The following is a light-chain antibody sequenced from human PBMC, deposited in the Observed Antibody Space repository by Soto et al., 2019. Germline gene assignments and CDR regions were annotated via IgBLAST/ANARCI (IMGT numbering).Light chain of an antibody. CDR1: SSDVRGYNY. CDR2: DVS. V-gene: IGLV2-11*01. CDR3: CSYAGRFGVL. Sequence: QSALTQPRSVSGSPGQSVTISCTGTSSDVRGYNYVSWYQQHPGKAPKLMIYDVSNRPSGVPDRFSGSKSGNTASLTISGLQAEDEADYYCCSYAGRFGVLFGGGTKLTVL. J-gene: IGLJ2*01.